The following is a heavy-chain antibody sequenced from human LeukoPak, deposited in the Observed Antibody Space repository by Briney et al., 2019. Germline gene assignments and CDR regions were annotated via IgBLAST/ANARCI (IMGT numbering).Heavy chain of an antibody. J-gene: IGHJ4*02. Sequence: SETLSLTCTVSGGSISSYYWSWIRQPPGKGLEWIGYIFYSGSTNYNPSLKSRVTISVDTSKNQFSLKLSSVTAADTAVYYCARGGFYYGSGSYYPYWGQGTLVTVSS. V-gene: IGHV4-59*12. CDR2: IFYSGST. D-gene: IGHD3-10*01. CDR1: GGSISSYY. CDR3: ARGGFYYGSGSYYPY.